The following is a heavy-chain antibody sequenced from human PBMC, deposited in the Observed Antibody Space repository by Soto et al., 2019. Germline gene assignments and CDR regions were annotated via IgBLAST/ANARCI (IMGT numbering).Heavy chain of an antibody. Sequence: GGSLRLSCAASGYTFSDSHLSWLRQAPGKGLKWNPYITFSGNTGNYADSLKGRFIIPKKNAKNSMYLQTNRIRAEDTAVYYCARVSWREKYGMDVWGQGTTVTVSS. CDR3: ARVSWREKYGMDV. CDR1: GYTFSDSH. J-gene: IGHJ6*02. V-gene: IGHV3-11*01. CDR2: ITFSGNTG.